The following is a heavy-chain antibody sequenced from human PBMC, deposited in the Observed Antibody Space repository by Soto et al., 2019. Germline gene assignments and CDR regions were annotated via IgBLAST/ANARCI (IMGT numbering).Heavy chain of an antibody. Sequence: QVQLVESGGGVVQPGRSLRLSCAASGFTFSSYGMHWVCQAPGKGLEWVAVISYDGSNKYYADSVKGRFTISRDNSKNTLYLQMNSLRAEDTAVYYCAKEHSSSWPLVYYFDYWGQGTLVTVSS. J-gene: IGHJ4*02. V-gene: IGHV3-30*18. CDR3: AKEHSSSWPLVYYFDY. CDR2: ISYDGSNK. D-gene: IGHD6-13*01. CDR1: GFTFSSYG.